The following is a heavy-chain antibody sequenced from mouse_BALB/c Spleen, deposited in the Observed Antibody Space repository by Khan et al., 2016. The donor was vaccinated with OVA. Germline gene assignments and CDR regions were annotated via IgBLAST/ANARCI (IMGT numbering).Heavy chain of an antibody. Sequence: QVQLKQSGAELVKPGASVKLSCKASGYTFTSYYMYWLKQRPGQGLEWIGEINPSNGGTNFNEKFKSKATLTVDKSSSTAYMQLSSLTSEDSAVYNFRRRETARATIWFAYWGQGTLVTVSA. V-gene: IGHV1S81*02. CDR3: RRRETARATIWFAY. D-gene: IGHD3-2*01. CDR2: INPSNGGT. CDR1: GYTFTSYY. J-gene: IGHJ3*01.